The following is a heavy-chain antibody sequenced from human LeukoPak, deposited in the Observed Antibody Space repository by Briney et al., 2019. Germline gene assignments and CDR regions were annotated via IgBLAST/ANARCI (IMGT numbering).Heavy chain of an antibody. CDR2: IRSSSSYI. CDR1: GFAFSSYS. Sequence: NPGGSLRLSCAASGFAFSSYSMNWVRQAPGKGLEWVSFIRSSSSYIYYADSVKCRFTISRDNAKNSLYLQMNSLRAGDTVVYYGARPGMAVAGEFFDYWGQGTLVTVSS. J-gene: IGHJ4*02. V-gene: IGHV3-21*01. CDR3: ARPGMAVAGEFFDY. D-gene: IGHD6-19*01.